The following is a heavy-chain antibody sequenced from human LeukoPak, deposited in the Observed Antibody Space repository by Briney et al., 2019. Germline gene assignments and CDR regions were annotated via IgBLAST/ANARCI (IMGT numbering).Heavy chain of an antibody. J-gene: IGHJ6*02. Sequence: SETLSLTCAVYGGSFSGYYWSWIRQPPGKGLEWIGYIYYSGSTNYNPSLKSRVTISVDTSKNQFSLKLSSVTAADTAVYYCARADPEYYGMDVWGQGTTVTVSS. V-gene: IGHV4-59*12. CDR3: ARADPEYYGMDV. CDR2: IYYSGST. CDR1: GGSFSGYY.